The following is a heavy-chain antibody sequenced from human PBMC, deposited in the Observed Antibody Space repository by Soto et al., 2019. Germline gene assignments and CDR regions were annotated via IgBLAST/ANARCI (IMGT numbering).Heavy chain of an antibody. CDR2: INPDSGGT. CDR1: GYPFTGYY. J-gene: IGHJ6*02. Sequence: XTVKVAYNAHGYPFTGYYVGWVRQSPGQGLEWMGWINPDSGGTNYAQKCQGRVTMTRDTSISTAYMELSRLRSDDTAVYYCARSAHFGDYHSSGTSVRALYYYGMDVCGQVTKVTVSS. CDR3: ARSAHFGDYHSSGTSVRALYYYGMDV. D-gene: IGHD3-22*01. V-gene: IGHV1-2*02.